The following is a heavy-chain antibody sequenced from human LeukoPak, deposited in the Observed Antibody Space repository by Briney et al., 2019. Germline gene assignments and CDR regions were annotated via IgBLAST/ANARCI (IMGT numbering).Heavy chain of an antibody. CDR2: IYYTRST. CDR3: ARGVTMIVVVIHDWYFDL. D-gene: IGHD3-22*01. V-gene: IGHV4-39*01. Sequence: SETLSLTCTVSGGSISSSSYYWGWIRQPPGKGLEWIGSIYYTRSTYYNPSLKSRVTISVDTSKNQFSLKLTSVTAADTAVYYRARGVTMIVVVIHDWYFDLWGRGTLVTVSS. CDR1: GGSISSSSYY. J-gene: IGHJ2*01.